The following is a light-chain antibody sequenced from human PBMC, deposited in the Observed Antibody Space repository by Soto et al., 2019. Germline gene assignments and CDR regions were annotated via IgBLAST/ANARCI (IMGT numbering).Light chain of an antibody. CDR2: WAS. J-gene: IGKJ1*01. V-gene: IGKV4-1*01. Sequence: DIVMTQSPDSLAVSLGERATINCKSSQSILYSPDGKGYLAWYQQKPGQSPNLLIYWASTRESGVPDRFSGSGSGTDFTRTISNLKAEDVAVYYCQQYYTTPVSFGEGTKVEIK. CDR1: QSILYSPDGKGY. CDR3: QQYYTTPVS.